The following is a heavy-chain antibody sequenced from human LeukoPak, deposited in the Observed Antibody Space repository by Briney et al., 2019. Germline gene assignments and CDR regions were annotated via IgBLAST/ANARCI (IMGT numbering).Heavy chain of an antibody. V-gene: IGHV3-9*01. CDR1: GFTFDDYA. D-gene: IGHD3-22*01. CDR3: AKGDESSAYFSYFDS. Sequence: PGRSLRLSCVASGFTFDDYAMHWVRHAPGKGLEWVSGLTWNSGSLVYANSVKGRFTISRDNAKNSLYLQMNSLRVEDTAFYYCAKGDESSAYFSYFDSWGQGTLVTVSS. J-gene: IGHJ4*02. CDR2: LTWNSGSL.